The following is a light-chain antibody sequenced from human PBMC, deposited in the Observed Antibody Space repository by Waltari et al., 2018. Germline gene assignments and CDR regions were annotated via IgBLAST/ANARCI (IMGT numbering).Light chain of an antibody. J-gene: IGKJ4*01. Sequence: DIQMTQSPSTLSASVGDRVTIPCRASQSISAWLALYQLRPGKAPKILISDASILERGVPSRFSGSGSGTEFTLTINSLQPDDFATYYCHQYTNFPLTFGGGTTVEIK. CDR1: QSISAW. CDR2: DAS. CDR3: HQYTNFPLT. V-gene: IGKV1-5*01.